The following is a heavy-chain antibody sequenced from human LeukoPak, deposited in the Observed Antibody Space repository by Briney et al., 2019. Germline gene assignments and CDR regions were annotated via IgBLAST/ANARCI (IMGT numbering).Heavy chain of an antibody. CDR1: GGSFSGYY. J-gene: IGHJ4*02. Sequence: SETLSVTCAVYGGSFSGYYWSWIRQPPGKGLEWIGEINHSGSTNYNPSLKSRVTISVDTSKNQFSLKLSSVTAADTAVYYCARGGDGSGPHPGYWGQGTLVTVSS. CDR2: INHSGST. D-gene: IGHD3-10*01. CDR3: ARGGDGSGPHPGY. V-gene: IGHV4-34*01.